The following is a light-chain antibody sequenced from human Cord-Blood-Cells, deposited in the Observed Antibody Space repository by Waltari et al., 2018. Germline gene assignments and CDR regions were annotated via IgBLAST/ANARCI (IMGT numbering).Light chain of an antibody. Sequence: AIVMTQSPSTLSVSIGERATITCRASQGISSYLAWYQQKPGKAPKLLIYAASTLQSGVPSRFSGSGSGTEFTLTISCLQSEDFATYYCQQYYSYPRTFGQGTKVEIK. CDR2: AAS. CDR1: QGISSY. V-gene: IGKV1-8*01. CDR3: QQYYSYPRT. J-gene: IGKJ1*01.